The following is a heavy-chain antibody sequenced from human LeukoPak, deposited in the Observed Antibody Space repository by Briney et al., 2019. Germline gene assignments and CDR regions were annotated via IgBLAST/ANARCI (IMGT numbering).Heavy chain of an antibody. CDR2: ISAYNGNT. Sequence: ASVTVSCKASGYTFTSYGISWVRQAPGQGLEWMGWISAYNGNTNYAQKLQGRVTMTTDTSTSTAYMELRSLRSDDTAVYYCARERDTGYSSSWLDYWGQGTLVTVSS. J-gene: IGHJ4*02. V-gene: IGHV1-18*01. D-gene: IGHD6-13*01. CDR1: GYTFTSYG. CDR3: ARERDTGYSSSWLDY.